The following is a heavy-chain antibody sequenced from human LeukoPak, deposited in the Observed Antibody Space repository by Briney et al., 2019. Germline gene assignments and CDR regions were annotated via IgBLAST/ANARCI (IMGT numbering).Heavy chain of an antibody. V-gene: IGHV4-59*01. J-gene: IGHJ4*02. CDR2: ISDSGST. CDR1: GGSISDYY. CDR3: ATGKGYHYY. Sequence: PSETLSLTCTVSGGSISDYYWSWIRQPPGKGLEWIGHISDSGSTNYNPSLKSRVSISVDTSKNQVSLKLGSVTAADTAVYYCATGKGYHYYWGQGTLVTVSS. D-gene: IGHD5-12*01.